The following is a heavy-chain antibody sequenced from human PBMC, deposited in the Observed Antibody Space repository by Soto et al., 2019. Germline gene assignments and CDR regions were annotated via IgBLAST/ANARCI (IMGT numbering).Heavy chain of an antibody. CDR1: GYTFTSYG. V-gene: IGHV1-18*01. D-gene: IGHD1-26*01. CDR2: ISGYNGNT. Sequence: QVQLVQSGAEVKKPGPSVKVFCKASGYTFTSYGISWVRQAPGQGLEWMGWISGYNGNTKYAQKLQGRVTMITDTYTSTAYMELRSLRSDDTAVYYCARDLGGQIVDYWGQRTLVTVSS. J-gene: IGHJ4*02. CDR3: ARDLGGQIVDY.